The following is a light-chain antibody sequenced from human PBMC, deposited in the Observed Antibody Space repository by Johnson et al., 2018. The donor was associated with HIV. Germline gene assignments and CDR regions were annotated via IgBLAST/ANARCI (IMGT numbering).Light chain of an antibody. CDR2: DDN. Sequence: QSVLTQPPSVSAAPGQKVTISCSGSSSNIGNNYVSWYQQFPGAAPKLLIYDDNKRPSRIPDRFSGSKSGTSATLGLTGLQTWDEADFYCGAWDSSLSAYVFGSGTKVTVI. J-gene: IGLJ1*01. CDR3: GAWDSSLSAYV. V-gene: IGLV1-51*01. CDR1: SSNIGNNY.